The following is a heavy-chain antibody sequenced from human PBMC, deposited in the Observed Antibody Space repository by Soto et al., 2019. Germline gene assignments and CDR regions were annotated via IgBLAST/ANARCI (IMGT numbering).Heavy chain of an antibody. CDR1: GCTFTSYG. CDR3: ARGGEWLRFVDY. V-gene: IGHV1-18*04. CDR2: ISAYNGNT. D-gene: IGHD5-12*01. Sequence: ASAKVSCKASGCTFTSYGISWVRQAPVQGLEWMGWISAYNGNTNYAQKLQGRVTMTTDISTSKAYMELRSLRSDDTAVYYCARGGEWLRFVDYWGQGTLVTASS. J-gene: IGHJ4*02.